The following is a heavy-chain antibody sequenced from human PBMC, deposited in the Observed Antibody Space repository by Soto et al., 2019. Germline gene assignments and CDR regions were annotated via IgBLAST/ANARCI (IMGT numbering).Heavy chain of an antibody. CDR2: MNPNSGST. CDR3: ASGFGGRSPGGIYGMDD. Sequence: QVQLVQSGAEVKKPGASVKVSCKASGYTFTSFDINWVRQVTGQGLEWMGWMNPNSGSTGYAQKFQGRVTMTRNTSISTAYMDLSSLRSDDTAVYFCASGFGGRSPGGIYGMDDWGQGTAVTVSS. D-gene: IGHD3-10*01. V-gene: IGHV1-8*01. CDR1: GYTFTSFD. J-gene: IGHJ6*02.